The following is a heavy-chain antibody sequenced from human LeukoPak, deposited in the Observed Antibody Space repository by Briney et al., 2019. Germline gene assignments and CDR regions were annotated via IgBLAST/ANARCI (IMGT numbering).Heavy chain of an antibody. CDR2: FDPEDGET. Sequence: ASVKVSCKVSGYTLTELSMHWARQAPGKGLEWMGGFDPEDGETIYAQKFQGRVTMTEDTSTDTAYMELSSLRSEDTAVYYCTPHVLRFLEWSNWFDPWGQGTLVTVSS. V-gene: IGHV1-24*01. CDR1: GYTLTELS. D-gene: IGHD3-3*01. J-gene: IGHJ5*02. CDR3: TPHVLRFLEWSNWFDP.